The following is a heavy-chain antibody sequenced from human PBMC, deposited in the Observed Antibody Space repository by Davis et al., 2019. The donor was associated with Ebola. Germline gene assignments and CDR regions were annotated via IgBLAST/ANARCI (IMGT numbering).Heavy chain of an antibody. D-gene: IGHD3-10*01. J-gene: IGHJ4*02. CDR1: GFSLSTSGVG. Sequence: SGPTLVKPSQTLTLTCTFSGFSLSTSGVGVGWIRQPPGKALEWLALIYWNDDKRYSPSLQSRVTITKDTSRNRVVLTMNNMDPVDTATYYCAHRRRGGYYSASGTYWGYFDYWGQGTLVTVSS. CDR2: IYWNDDK. V-gene: IGHV2-5*01. CDR3: AHRRRGGYYSASGTYWGYFDY.